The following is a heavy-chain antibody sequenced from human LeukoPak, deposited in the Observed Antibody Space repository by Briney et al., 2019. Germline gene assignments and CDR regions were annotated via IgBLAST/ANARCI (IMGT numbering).Heavy chain of an antibody. CDR1: GYTFTDYY. J-gene: IGHJ5*02. Sequence: ASVKVSCKASGYTFTDYYIHWVRQAPGQGLEWMGWINPSSSGTNYAQKFQGRVTMTRDTSISTAYMELSSLRSDDTAVYYCARRYCSSTNCYTPGFDPWGQGTLVTVSS. V-gene: IGHV1-2*02. CDR3: ARRYCSSTNCYTPGFDP. CDR2: INPSSSGT. D-gene: IGHD2-2*02.